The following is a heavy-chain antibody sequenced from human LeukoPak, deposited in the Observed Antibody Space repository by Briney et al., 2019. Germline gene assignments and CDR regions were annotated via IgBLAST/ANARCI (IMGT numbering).Heavy chain of an antibody. CDR2: IYYSGST. CDR1: GGSISSYY. D-gene: IGHD6-13*01. CDR3: ARDLAAAGLYWYFDL. J-gene: IGHJ2*01. V-gene: IGHV4-39*07. Sequence: PSETLSLTCTVSGGSISSYYWGWIRQPPGKGLEWIGSIYYSGSTYYNPSLKSRVTISVDTSKNQFSLKLSSVTAADTAVYYCARDLAAAGLYWYFDLWGRGTLVTVSS.